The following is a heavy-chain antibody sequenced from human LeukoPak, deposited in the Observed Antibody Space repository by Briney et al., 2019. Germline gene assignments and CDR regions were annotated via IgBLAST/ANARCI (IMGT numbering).Heavy chain of an antibody. V-gene: IGHV4-59*01. CDR2: IYYSGST. D-gene: IGHD7-27*01. CDR1: GGSISSYY. CDR3: AREGELTGMDFDY. Sequence: SGTLSLTCTVSGGSISSYYWSWIRQPPGKGLEWVGYIYYSGSTNYNPSHKSRVTISVDTSKNQFSLKLSSVTAADTAVYYCAREGELTGMDFDYWGQGTLVTVSS. J-gene: IGHJ4*02.